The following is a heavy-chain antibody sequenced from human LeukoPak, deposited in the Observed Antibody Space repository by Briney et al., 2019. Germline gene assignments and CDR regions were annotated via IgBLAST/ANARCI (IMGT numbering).Heavy chain of an antibody. J-gene: IGHJ4*02. V-gene: IGHV3-48*04. D-gene: IGHD3-16*02. CDR3: ARGDYVWGSYRPPFDY. CDR1: GFTFSSYG. Sequence: PGGSLRLSCAASGFTFSSYGMNWVRQAPGKGLEWVSYISSSGSTIYYADSVKGRFTISRDNAKNSLYLQMNSLRVEDTAVYYCARGDYVWGSYRPPFDYWGQGTLVTVSS. CDR2: ISSSGSTI.